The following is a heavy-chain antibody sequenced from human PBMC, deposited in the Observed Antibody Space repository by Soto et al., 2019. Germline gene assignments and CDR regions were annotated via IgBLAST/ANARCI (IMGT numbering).Heavy chain of an antibody. J-gene: IGHJ3*01. CDR2: IYWDDDA. V-gene: IGHV2-5*02. CDR3: VHHVTVGSCDV. CDR1: GFSLTTNGVG. D-gene: IGHD4-4*01. Sequence: QITLKESGPTMVNPTQTLTLTCTFSGFSLTTNGVGVGWIRQPPGKALEWLGLIYWDDDARYSPTLKSRLTIAKDMSKSQVVLTLTDMDPVDAATYFWVHHVTVGSCDVWGQGSSVTVSS.